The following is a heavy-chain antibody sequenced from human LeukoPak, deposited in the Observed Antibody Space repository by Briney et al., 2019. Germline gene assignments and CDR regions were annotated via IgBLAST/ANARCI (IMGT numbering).Heavy chain of an antibody. V-gene: IGHV1-8*01. D-gene: IGHD5-12*01. CDR1: GYTFTSYD. CDR3: ARVATMDYYYYGMDV. J-gene: IGHJ6*02. CDR2: MNPNRGNT. Sequence: ASVKVSCKASGYTFTSYDINWVRQATGQGREWMGWMNPNRGNTGYAQKFQGRVTMTRNTSISTAYMELSSLRSEDTAVYYCARVATMDYYYYGMDVWGQGTTVTVSS.